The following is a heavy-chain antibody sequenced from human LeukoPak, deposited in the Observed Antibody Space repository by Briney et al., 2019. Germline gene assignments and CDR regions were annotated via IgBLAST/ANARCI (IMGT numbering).Heavy chain of an antibody. CDR3: VRVDNSGYLDF. CDR1: GFTFSSYW. J-gene: IGHJ4*02. V-gene: IGHV3-7*01. Sequence: GGSLRLSCAASGFTFSSYWMSWVRQPPGKGLEWVANIKQDESEIYYVGSAKGRFTISRDNAKSSLYLQMNSLRAEHTAMYYCVRVDNSGYLDFWGQGTLVTVSS. D-gene: IGHD3-22*01. CDR2: IKQDESEI.